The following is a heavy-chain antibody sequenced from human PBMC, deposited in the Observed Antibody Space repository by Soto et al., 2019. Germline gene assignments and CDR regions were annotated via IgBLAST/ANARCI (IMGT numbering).Heavy chain of an antibody. V-gene: IGHV3-30-3*01. Sequence: GGSLRLSCAASGFTFSSYAMHWVRQAPGKGLEWVAVISYDGSNKYYADSVKGRFTISRDNSKNTLYLQMNSLRAEDTAVYYCARDLRGYCSGGSCYYYYYGMDVWGQGTTVTVSS. D-gene: IGHD2-15*01. CDR2: ISYDGSNK. J-gene: IGHJ6*02. CDR1: GFTFSSYA. CDR3: ARDLRGYCSGGSCYYYYYGMDV.